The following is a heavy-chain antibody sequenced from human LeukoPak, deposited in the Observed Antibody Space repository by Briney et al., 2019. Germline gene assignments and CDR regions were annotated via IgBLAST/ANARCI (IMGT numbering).Heavy chain of an antibody. CDR3: ARHAAVAGTFDY. D-gene: IGHD6-19*01. V-gene: IGHV4-59*08. CDR2: IYYSGST. CDR1: GGSISSYY. Sequence: PSETLSLTCTVSGGSISSYYWSWIRQPPGKGLEWIGYIYYSGSTNYNPSLKSRVTISVDTSKNQFSLKLSSVTAADTAVYYCARHAAVAGTFDYWGQGTLVTVSS. J-gene: IGHJ4*02.